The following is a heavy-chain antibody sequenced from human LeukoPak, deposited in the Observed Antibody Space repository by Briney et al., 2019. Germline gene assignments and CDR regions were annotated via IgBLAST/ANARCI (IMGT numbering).Heavy chain of an antibody. CDR2: INSDGTDT. Sequence: GGSLRLSCATSGFTLSSFYMHWVRQRPGKGLVWVSRINSDGTDTKYADSAKGRFTISRDNTKNTVYLQMNNLGAEDTAVYYCARGAWGYSVHFANWGQGALVTVSS. CDR1: GFTLSSFY. J-gene: IGHJ4*02. V-gene: IGHV3-74*03. D-gene: IGHD3-16*01. CDR3: ARGAWGYSVHFAN.